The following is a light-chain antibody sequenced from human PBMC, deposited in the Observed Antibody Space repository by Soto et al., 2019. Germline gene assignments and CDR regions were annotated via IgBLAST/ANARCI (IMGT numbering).Light chain of an antibody. CDR1: QSINNW. J-gene: IGKJ2*01. CDR3: QQYDSDSST. Sequence: DIQMTQSPSTLSASVGDRVTITCRASQSINNWWACYQQKPGKAPKLLIYEASSLLSGVPSRFSGSGSGTEFTLTISSLQPDDFADYYCQQYDSDSSTFGQGTKLDI. V-gene: IGKV1-5*03. CDR2: EAS.